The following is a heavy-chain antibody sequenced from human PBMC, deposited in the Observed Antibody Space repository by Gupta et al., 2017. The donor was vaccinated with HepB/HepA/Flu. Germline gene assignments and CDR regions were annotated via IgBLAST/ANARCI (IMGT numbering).Heavy chain of an antibody. CDR2: IIPICGTA. Sequence: QVQLVQSGAEVKKPGSSVKVFCKASGGTFSSYAISWVRQAPGQGLEWMGGIIPICGTANYAQKFQGRVTITADKATSTAYMELSSLRSEDTAVYYCARDCSSNSCQDSGDDAFEIWGQGTMVTVSA. V-gene: IGHV1-69*06. CDR3: ARDCSSNSCQDSGDDAFEI. CDR1: GGTFSSYA. D-gene: IGHD2-2*01. J-gene: IGHJ3*02.